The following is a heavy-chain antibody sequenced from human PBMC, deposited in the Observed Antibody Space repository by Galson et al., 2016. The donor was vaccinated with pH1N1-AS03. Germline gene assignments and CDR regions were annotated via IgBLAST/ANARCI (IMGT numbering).Heavy chain of an antibody. V-gene: IGHV5-51*01. CDR1: GYIFTSYW. CDR3: SRQVGCGYNNYCDN. D-gene: IGHD5-24*01. J-gene: IGHJ4*02. Sequence: QSGAEVTKPGESLKISCKTSGYIFTSYWVAWVRHMPGKGLEWMGIIYPGDSDTRYRPSFQGQVAISADRSINTAYLQCSSLMASDTAIYYCSRQVGCGYNNYCDNRGQGIVVTVSA. CDR2: IYPGDSDT.